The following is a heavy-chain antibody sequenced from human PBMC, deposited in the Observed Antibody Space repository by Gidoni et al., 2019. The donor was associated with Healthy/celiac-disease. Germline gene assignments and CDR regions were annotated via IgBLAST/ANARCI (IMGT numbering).Heavy chain of an antibody. J-gene: IGHJ3*02. CDR2: ISSSGSTI. Sequence: EVQLVESGGGLVQPGGSLRLSCAASGFTFSSYEMNWVRQAPGKGLEWVSDISSSGSTIYYADSVKGRFTISRDNAKNSLYLQMNSLRAEDTAVYYCARGYYYDSSGYYYEGNAFDIWGQGTMVTVSS. D-gene: IGHD3-22*01. CDR3: ARGYYYDSSGYYYEGNAFDI. CDR1: GFTFSSYE. V-gene: IGHV3-48*03.